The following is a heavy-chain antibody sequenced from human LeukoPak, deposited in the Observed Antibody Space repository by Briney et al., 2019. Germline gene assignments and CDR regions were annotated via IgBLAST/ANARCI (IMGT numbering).Heavy chain of an antibody. CDR1: GYRFTFYY. CDR2: INPKSGGT. CDR3: ARDYYVSGSYIDAFDI. V-gene: IGHV1-2*02. Sequence: ASVTVSCTSSGYRFTFYYMHWVRQAPGQGQGWMGWINPKSGGTNYAQKFQGRGTMTRDTSISTAYMELSSLRSDDRAMYYCARDYYVSGSYIDAFDIWGQGTMVTVSS. J-gene: IGHJ3*02. D-gene: IGHD3-10*01.